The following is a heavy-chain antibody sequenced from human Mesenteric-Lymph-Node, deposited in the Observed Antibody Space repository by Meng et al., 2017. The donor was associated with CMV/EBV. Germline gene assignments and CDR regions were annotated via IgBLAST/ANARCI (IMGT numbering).Heavy chain of an antibody. J-gene: IGHJ5*02. Sequence: SETLSLTCTVSGGSFSSSSYYWGWIRQPPGKGLEWIGGIYYSGNTNYNPSLKSRVTISVDTSKNQFSLKLSSVTAADTAVYYCARGITIFGVVKSNWFDPWGQGTLVTVSS. D-gene: IGHD3-3*01. CDR3: ARGITIFGVVKSNWFDP. CDR2: IYYSGNT. V-gene: IGHV4-39*07. CDR1: GGSFSSSSYY.